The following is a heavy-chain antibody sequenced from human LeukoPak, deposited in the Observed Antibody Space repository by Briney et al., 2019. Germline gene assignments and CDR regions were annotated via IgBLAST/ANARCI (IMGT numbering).Heavy chain of an antibody. Sequence: GASVKVSCKASGYTFTGYYMHWVRQAPGQGLEWMGWINPNSGGTNYAQKFQGRVTMTRDTSISTAYMELSRLRSDDTAVYYCARSGPLDFWSGYYECYFDYWGQGTLVTVSS. CDR3: ARSGPLDFWSGYYECYFDY. CDR1: GYTFTGYY. V-gene: IGHV1-2*02. D-gene: IGHD3-3*01. J-gene: IGHJ4*02. CDR2: INPNSGGT.